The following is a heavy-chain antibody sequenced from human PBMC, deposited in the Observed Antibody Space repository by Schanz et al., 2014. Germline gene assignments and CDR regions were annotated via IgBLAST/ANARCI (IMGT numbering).Heavy chain of an antibody. V-gene: IGHV3-53*01. D-gene: IGHD5-12*01. CDR2: VYMSAAST. Sequence: EVQLVESGGGLIQPGGSLRLSCAVSGFIVSSNYMSWVRQAPGKGLEWVSTVYMSAASTRYADSVKGRFIISRDSFKNTLFLQMNSLRPEDTALYFCARDEGRDGYNLAFDVWGQGTLVTVSS. J-gene: IGHJ3*01. CDR1: GFIVSSNY. CDR3: ARDEGRDGYNLAFDV.